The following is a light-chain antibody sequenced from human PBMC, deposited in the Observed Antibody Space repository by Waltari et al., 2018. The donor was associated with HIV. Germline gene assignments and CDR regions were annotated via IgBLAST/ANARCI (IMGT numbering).Light chain of an antibody. CDR3: QQFNSYPLT. Sequence: AILLTQPPSPLPAPVGDRITTTCRASQGVSSALAWYQQKSRKPPKLLIYNVSSLKMGVPSRFSGSGSGTDFTLTITSLQPEDFATYYCQQFNSYPLTFGGGTRVEIK. J-gene: IGKJ4*01. V-gene: IGKV1-13*02. CDR2: NVS. CDR1: QGVSSA.